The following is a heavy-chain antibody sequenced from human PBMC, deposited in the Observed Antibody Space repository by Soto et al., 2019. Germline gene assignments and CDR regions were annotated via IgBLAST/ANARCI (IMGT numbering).Heavy chain of an antibody. CDR2: MYNTGST. CDR3: ARDLWGYCGADCYPLDV. D-gene: IGHD2-21*02. J-gene: IGHJ6*02. V-gene: IGHV4-59*01. CDR1: GGSISSYY. Sequence: QVRLQESGPGLVKPSETLSLTCTVSGGSISSYYWSWIRQPPGKGLEWIGYMYNTGSTNYNPSLKSRVTLSVDTSKKQFSLKLSSVTAADTAVYYCARDLWGYCGADCYPLDVWGQGTTVTVSS.